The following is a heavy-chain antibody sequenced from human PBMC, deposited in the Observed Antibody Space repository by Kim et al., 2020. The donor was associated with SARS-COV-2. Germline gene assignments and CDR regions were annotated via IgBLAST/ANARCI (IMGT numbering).Heavy chain of an antibody. CDR1: GFTFSSDG. D-gene: IGHD3-10*01. V-gene: IGHV3-33*05. Sequence: GGSLRLSCAASGFTFSSDGMHWVRQAPGKGLEWVAVISYDGSNKYDADSVKGRFTISRDNSKNTLYLQMNSLRAEDTAVYYCARTLGRLLWFGELSSGMDVWGHGTPVTVSS. J-gene: IGHJ6*02. CDR2: ISYDGSNK. CDR3: ARTLGRLLWFGELSSGMDV.